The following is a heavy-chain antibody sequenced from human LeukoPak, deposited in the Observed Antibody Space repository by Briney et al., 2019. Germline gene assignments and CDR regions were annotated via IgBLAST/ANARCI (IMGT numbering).Heavy chain of an antibody. CDR3: ARDQYSSSWYLVGYYYYYMDV. CDR2: INSSSSTI. D-gene: IGHD6-13*01. J-gene: IGHJ6*03. Sequence: PGGSLRLSCAASGFTFSSYSMNWVRQAPGKGLEWVSYINSSSSTIYYADSVKGRFTISRDNAKNSLYLQMNSLRAEDTAVYYCARDQYSSSWYLVGYYYYYMDVWGKGTTVTVSS. V-gene: IGHV3-48*01. CDR1: GFTFSSYS.